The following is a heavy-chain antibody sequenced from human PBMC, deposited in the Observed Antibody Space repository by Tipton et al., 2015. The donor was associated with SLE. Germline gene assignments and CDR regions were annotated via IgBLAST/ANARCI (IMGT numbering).Heavy chain of an antibody. Sequence: TLSLTCTVSGGSINTGAYYWGWIRQPPGQGMEWIGSMHYGGGTFYSPSLESRVTISLDTSMNQFSLKLRSMTAADTAVYYCARDARYSSRRDFDSWGQGTLVTVPS. V-gene: IGHV4-39*07. J-gene: IGHJ5*01. D-gene: IGHD6-13*01. CDR2: MHYGGGT. CDR3: ARDARYSSRRDFDS. CDR1: GGSINTGAYY.